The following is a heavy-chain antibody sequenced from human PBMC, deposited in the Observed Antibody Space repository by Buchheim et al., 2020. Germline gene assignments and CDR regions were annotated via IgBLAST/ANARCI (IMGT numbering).Heavy chain of an antibody. D-gene: IGHD5-12*01. Sequence: EVQLVESGGGLVQPGGSLRLSCAASGFTFSSYWMSWVRQAPGKELEWVANIKQDGSEKYYVDSVKGRFTISRAHAKNSLYLQMNSLRAEDTAVYYCARDMADSSGYDFDYWGQGTL. V-gene: IGHV3-7*01. CDR1: GFTFSSYW. J-gene: IGHJ4*02. CDR3: ARDMADSSGYDFDY. CDR2: IKQDGSEK.